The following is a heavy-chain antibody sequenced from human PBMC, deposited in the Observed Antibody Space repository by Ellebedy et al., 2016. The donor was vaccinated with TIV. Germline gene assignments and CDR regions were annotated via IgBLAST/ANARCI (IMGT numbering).Heavy chain of an antibody. CDR2: VISDGSGT. V-gene: IGHV3-74*01. Sequence: GESLKISCAASGFTFSTSWMHWVRQAPGQGPVWVSRVISDGSGTNYADSVKGRFTISRDNAKNTLYLQMKSLRAEDTAVYYCARGRTGSYTIDYWGQGTLVTVSS. CDR3: ARGRTGSYTIDY. J-gene: IGHJ4*02. D-gene: IGHD3-10*01. CDR1: GFTFSTSW.